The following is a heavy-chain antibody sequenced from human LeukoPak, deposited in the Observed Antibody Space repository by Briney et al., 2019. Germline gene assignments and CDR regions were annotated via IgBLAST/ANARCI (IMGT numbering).Heavy chain of an antibody. CDR3: ARPVAGTGGAFDV. D-gene: IGHD6-19*01. CDR1: GFTFSSYA. J-gene: IGHJ3*01. CDR2: ISYDGNNK. V-gene: IGHV3-30*04. Sequence: GGSLRLSCAASGFTFSSYAMYWVRQAPGKGLEWVAVISYDGNNKYYADSVKGRFTISRDNSKNTLYLQMNSLRAEDTAVYYCARPVAGTGGAFDVWGQGTMVTVSS.